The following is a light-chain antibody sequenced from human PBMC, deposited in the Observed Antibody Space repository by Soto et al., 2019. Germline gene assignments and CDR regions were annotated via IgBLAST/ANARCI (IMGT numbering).Light chain of an antibody. CDR1: QSVGNF. J-gene: IGKJ5*01. V-gene: IGKV3-11*01. CDR3: QQRSNWPIT. CDR2: DPS. Sequence: EIVMTQSPATLSLSPGKRATLSCRASQSVGNFLAWYQQKPGQAPRLLIYDPSNRATGIPARFSGSGSGTDFTLTINNLDPEDFAVYYCQQRSNWPITFGQGTRLEIK.